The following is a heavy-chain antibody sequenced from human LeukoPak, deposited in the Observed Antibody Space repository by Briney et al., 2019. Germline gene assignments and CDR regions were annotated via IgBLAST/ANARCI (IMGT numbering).Heavy chain of an antibody. CDR3: ARDNSVRDEAWWFNP. CDR2: IYTSGST. V-gene: IGHV4-61*02. Sequence: SETLSLTCTVSGDSIRSGNYYWTWIRQPAGKGLEWIRRIYTSGSTNYNPSLKSRVTISVDTSKNQFSLKLSSVTAADTAVYYCARDNSVRDEAWWFNPWGQGTLVTVSS. CDR1: GDSIRSGNYY. D-gene: IGHD5-24*01. J-gene: IGHJ5*02.